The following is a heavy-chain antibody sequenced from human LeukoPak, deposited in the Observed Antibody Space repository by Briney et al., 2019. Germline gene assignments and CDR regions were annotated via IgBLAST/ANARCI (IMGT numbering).Heavy chain of an antibody. CDR1: GGSISSSSYY. CDR2: IYYSGST. CDR3: ARDRNYYDSSGYPAGAFDI. Sequence: SETLSFTCTVSGGSISSSSYYWGWIRQPPGKGLEWIGSIYYSGSTYYNPSLKSRVTISVDTSKNQFSLKLSSVTAADTAVYHCARDRNYYDSSGYPAGAFDIWGQGTMVTVSS. V-gene: IGHV4-39*02. D-gene: IGHD3-22*01. J-gene: IGHJ3*02.